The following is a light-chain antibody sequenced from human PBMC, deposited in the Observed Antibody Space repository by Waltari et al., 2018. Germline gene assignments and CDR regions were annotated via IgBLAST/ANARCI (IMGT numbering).Light chain of an antibody. CDR2: EVS. CDR1: DRDVGAYDF. J-gene: IGLJ1*01. Sequence: QSALTQPASVSGPPGQSLTISCSGTDRDVGAYDFVPWYQQHPVKAPHLIIYEVSNRPSGISNRFSASKSGNTASLTISGLQAEDEADYYCSSYTTSSAPGVFGTGTRVTVL. CDR3: SSYTTSSAPGV. V-gene: IGLV2-14*01.